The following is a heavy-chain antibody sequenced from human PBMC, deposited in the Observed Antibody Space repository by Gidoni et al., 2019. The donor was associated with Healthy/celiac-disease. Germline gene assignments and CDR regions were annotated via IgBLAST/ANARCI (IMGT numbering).Heavy chain of an antibody. V-gene: IGHV3-33*01. Sequence: QVQLVESGGGVVQPGRSLRLSCAASGFTFSSYGMHWGRKAPGTGLEWVGVIGYKGSKKNYADSGKGRLTISRDNSKNTLYRQMNSLRAEETAVYYCAREGGVGATFFDYWGQGTLVTVSS. D-gene: IGHD1-26*01. CDR3: AREGGVGATFFDY. J-gene: IGHJ4*02. CDR1: GFTFSSYG. CDR2: IGYKGSKK.